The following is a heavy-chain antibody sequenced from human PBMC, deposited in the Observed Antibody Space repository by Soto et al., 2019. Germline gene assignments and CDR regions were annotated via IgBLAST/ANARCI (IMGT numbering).Heavy chain of an antibody. V-gene: IGHV3-23*01. J-gene: IGHJ6*02. CDR1: GFTFSSYA. CDR3: AKDHEATVTPSYYYYYGMDV. CDR2: ISGSGGST. Sequence: GESLKISCAASGFTFSSYAMSWVRQAPGKGLEWVSAISGSGGSTYYADSVKGRFTISRDNSKNTLYLQMNSLRAEDTAVYYCAKDHEATVTPSYYYYYGMDVWGQGTTVTVSS. D-gene: IGHD4-17*01.